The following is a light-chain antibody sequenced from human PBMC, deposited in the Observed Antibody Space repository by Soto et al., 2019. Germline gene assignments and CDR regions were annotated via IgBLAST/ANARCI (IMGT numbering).Light chain of an antibody. CDR1: QSISST. CDR2: GVS. V-gene: IGKV3-15*01. Sequence: LMTQSPTTQSVSPGPSATLPCRPSQSISSTKLALYQQDHGQAPRTXFFGVSNRATGIPARFSGSGVGKEFYSTIRSPQSEDFAVYFRQQYYYRPRTFGQGTKVDI. CDR3: QQYYYRPRT. J-gene: IGKJ1*01.